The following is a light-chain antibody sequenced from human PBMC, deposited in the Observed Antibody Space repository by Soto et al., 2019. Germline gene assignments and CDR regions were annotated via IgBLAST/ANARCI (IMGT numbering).Light chain of an antibody. J-gene: IGKJ4*01. Sequence: EIVLTQSPATLSLSPGERATLSCRASQSVSSYLAWYQQKPGQAPRLLIYDASNRATGIPARFSGSGSGTDFTLTISSLEPEDFAVYYCQQRSNWPPFTFGGATKVDIK. CDR3: QQRSNWPPFT. CDR1: QSVSSY. V-gene: IGKV3-11*01. CDR2: DAS.